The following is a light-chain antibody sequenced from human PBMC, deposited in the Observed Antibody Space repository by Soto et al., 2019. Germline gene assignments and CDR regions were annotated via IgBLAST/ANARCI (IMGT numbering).Light chain of an antibody. Sequence: EIVSTQSPGTLSLSPGEIATLSCRASQSLTNSFIAWYQQKPGQAPRLLIYDTSSRATGIPDRFSGSGSGTDFTLTISRLEPEDFAVFFCQQYGTSEIIFGQGTRLEIK. CDR1: QSLTNSF. V-gene: IGKV3-20*01. CDR3: QQYGTSEII. J-gene: IGKJ5*01. CDR2: DTS.